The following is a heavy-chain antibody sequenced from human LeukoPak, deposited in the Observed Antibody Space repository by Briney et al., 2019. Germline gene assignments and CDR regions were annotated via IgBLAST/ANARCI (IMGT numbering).Heavy chain of an antibody. D-gene: IGHD6-13*01. Sequence: AASVKVSCKASGGTFSSYAISWVRRAPGQGLEWMGGIIPIFGTANYAQKFQGRVTITADKSTSTAYMELSSLRSEDTAVYYCAIAAAGTGWFDPWGQGTLVTVSS. CDR3: AIAAAGTGWFDP. CDR1: GGTFSSYA. CDR2: IIPIFGTA. J-gene: IGHJ5*02. V-gene: IGHV1-69*06.